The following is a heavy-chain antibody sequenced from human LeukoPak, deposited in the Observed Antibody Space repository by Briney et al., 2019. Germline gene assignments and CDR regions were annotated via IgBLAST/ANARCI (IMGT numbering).Heavy chain of an antibody. D-gene: IGHD6-13*01. V-gene: IGHV3-7*01. CDR2: IKQDGSEK. J-gene: IGHJ3*02. CDR3: ARDNGNLAAAGREDAFDT. CDR1: GFTFSSYW. Sequence: GGSLRLSCAASGFTFSSYWMSWVRQAPGKGLEWVANIKQDGSEKYYVDSVKGRFTISRDNAKNSLYLQMNSLRAEDTAVYYCARDNGNLAAAGREDAFDTWGQGTMVTVSS.